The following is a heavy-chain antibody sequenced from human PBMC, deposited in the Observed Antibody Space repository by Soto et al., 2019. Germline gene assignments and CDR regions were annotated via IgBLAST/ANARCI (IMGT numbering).Heavy chain of an antibody. D-gene: IGHD2-15*01. CDR3: ARDQEILYCSGGSCYSLYYYYYGMDV. CDR2: ISYDGSNK. V-gene: IGHV3-30-3*01. CDR1: GFTFSSYA. J-gene: IGHJ6*02. Sequence: GESLKISCAAPGFTFSSYAMHWVRQAPGKGLEWVAVISYDGSNKYYADSVKGRFTISRDNSKNTLYLQMNSLRAEDTAVYYCARDQEILYCSGGSCYSLYYYYYGMDVWGQGTTVTVSS.